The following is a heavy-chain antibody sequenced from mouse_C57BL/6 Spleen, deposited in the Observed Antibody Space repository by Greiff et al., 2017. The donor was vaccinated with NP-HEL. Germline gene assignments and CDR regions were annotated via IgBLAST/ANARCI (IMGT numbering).Heavy chain of an antibody. CDR3: AMYYYGSSDYAMDY. Sequence: VQLQQSGAELVKPGASVKISCKASGYAFSSYWMNWVKQRPGKGLEWIGQIYPGDGDTNYNGKFKGKATLTADKSSSTAYMQLSSLTSEDAAVYFCAMYYYGSSDYAMDYWGQGTSVTVSS. V-gene: IGHV1-80*01. CDR1: GYAFSSYW. D-gene: IGHD1-1*01. CDR2: IYPGDGDT. J-gene: IGHJ4*01.